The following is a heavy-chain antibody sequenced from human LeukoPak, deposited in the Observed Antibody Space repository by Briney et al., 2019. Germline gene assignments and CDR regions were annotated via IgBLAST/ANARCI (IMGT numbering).Heavy chain of an antibody. V-gene: IGHV1-2*02. CDR1: GYTFTGYY. D-gene: IGHD2-2*01. Sequence: ASVKVSCKASGYTFTGYYMHWVRQAPGQGLEWMGWINPNSGGTNYAQKFQGRVTMTRDTSFSTAYMELSRLRSDDTAVYYCARGLLGYCSSTSCYFPWGQGTLVTVSS. CDR3: ARGLLGYCSSTSCYFP. J-gene: IGHJ4*02. CDR2: INPNSGGT.